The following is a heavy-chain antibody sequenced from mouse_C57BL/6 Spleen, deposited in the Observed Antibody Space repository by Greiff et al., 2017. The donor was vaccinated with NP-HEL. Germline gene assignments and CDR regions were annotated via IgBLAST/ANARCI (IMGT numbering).Heavy chain of an antibody. CDR2: INPGSGGT. D-gene: IGHD1-1*01. Sequence: VQLQQSGAELVRPGTSVKVSCKASGYAFTNYLIEWVKQRPGQGLEWIGVINPGSGGTNYNEKFKGKATLTADKSSSTAYMQLSSLTSEDSAVYFCARSGVTTVVAHWYFDVWGTGTTVTVSS. V-gene: IGHV1-54*01. CDR3: ARSGVTTVVAHWYFDV. CDR1: GYAFTNYL. J-gene: IGHJ1*03.